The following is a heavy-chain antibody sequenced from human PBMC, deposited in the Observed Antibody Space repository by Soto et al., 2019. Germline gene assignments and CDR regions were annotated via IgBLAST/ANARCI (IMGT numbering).Heavy chain of an antibody. CDR2: IYYSGST. CDR1: GGSISSGDYY. V-gene: IGHV4-61*08. Sequence: SETLSLTCTVSGGSISSGDYYWSWIRQPPGKGLEWIGYIYYSGSTNYNPSLKSRVTISVDTSKNQFSLKLSSVTAADTAVYYCAGNVWSGYVGTDAFDIWGQGTMVTVSS. D-gene: IGHD3-3*01. CDR3: AGNVWSGYVGTDAFDI. J-gene: IGHJ3*02.